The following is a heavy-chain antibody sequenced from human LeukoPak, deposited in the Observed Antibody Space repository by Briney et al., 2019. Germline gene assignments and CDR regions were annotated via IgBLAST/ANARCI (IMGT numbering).Heavy chain of an antibody. V-gene: IGHV1-3*01. Sequence: VSVKVSCKASGYTFTSYAIHWVRQAPGQSPEWMGWINVGNGNTKYSQKFQGRVTITRDTSASTAYMELSSLRSEDTAVYYCARLTVTPYYFDYWGQGTLVTVSS. J-gene: IGHJ4*02. D-gene: IGHD4-17*01. CDR1: GYTFTSYA. CDR2: INVGNGNT. CDR3: ARLTVTPYYFDY.